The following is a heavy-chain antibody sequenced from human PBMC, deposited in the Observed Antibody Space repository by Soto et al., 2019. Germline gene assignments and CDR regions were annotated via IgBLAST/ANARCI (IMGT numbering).Heavy chain of an antibody. CDR3: ARSQGGSSSLDIYYYYYYGMYV. J-gene: IGHJ6*02. CDR1: GGTFSSYA. CDR2: IIPIFGTA. V-gene: IGHV1-69*01. Sequence: QVQLVQSGAEVKKPGSSVKVSCKAPGGTFSSYAISWVRQAPGQGLEWMGGIIPIFGTAKYAQKFQGRVTITADDSTRTGYMELSSLRSEDTAVYYCARSQGGSSSLDIYYYYYYGMYVRGQGTTVTVSS. D-gene: IGHD2-15*01.